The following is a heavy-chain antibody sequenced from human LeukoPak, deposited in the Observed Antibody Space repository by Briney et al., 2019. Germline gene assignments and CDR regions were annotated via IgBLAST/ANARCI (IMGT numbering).Heavy chain of an antibody. J-gene: IGHJ4*02. CDR2: IHPGDSDT. V-gene: IGHV5-51*01. CDR3: ARRNGYNAGALDFDY. CDR1: GYSFTSYW. Sequence: GESLKISCKGSGYSFTSYWIAWVRQMPGKGLEWMGLIHPGDSDTVYSPSFQGQVTISADKSITTAYLQWSSLKATDTAMYYCARRNGYNAGALDFDYWGQGTLVTVSS. D-gene: IGHD5-24*01.